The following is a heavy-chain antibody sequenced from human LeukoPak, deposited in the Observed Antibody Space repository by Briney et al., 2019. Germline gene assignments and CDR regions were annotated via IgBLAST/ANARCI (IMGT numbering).Heavy chain of an antibody. CDR1: GFTFSRYE. J-gene: IGHJ4*02. D-gene: IGHD6-19*01. CDR3: ARDGVAGFDY. Sequence: GGSLRLSCAASGFTFSRYEMNWVRRAPGKGLEWVSYISSCGITTYHADSVKGRFTTSRDNAKNSLYLQMNSLRAEDTAVYYCARDGVAGFDYWGQGTLVTVSS. V-gene: IGHV3-48*03. CDR2: ISSCGITT.